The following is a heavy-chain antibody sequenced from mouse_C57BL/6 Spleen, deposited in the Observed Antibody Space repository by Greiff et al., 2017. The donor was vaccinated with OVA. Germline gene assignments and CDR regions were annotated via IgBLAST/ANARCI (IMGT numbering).Heavy chain of an antibody. Sequence: QVQLQQPGAELVRPGSSVKLSCKASGYTFTSYWMHWVKQRPIQGLEWIGNIDPSVSETHYNQKFKDKATLTVDKSSSTAYMQLSSLTSEDSAVYYCARGGYDYDPSVGDYWGQGTTLTVSS. D-gene: IGHD2-4*01. CDR1: GYTFTSYW. J-gene: IGHJ2*01. CDR2: IDPSVSET. CDR3: ARGGYDYDPSVGDY. V-gene: IGHV1-52*01.